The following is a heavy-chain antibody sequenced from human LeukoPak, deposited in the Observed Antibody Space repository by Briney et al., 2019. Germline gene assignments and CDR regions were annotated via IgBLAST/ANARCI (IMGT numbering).Heavy chain of an antibody. Sequence: GGSLRLSCAASGFSFSSYWMNWVRQVPGKGLEWVANINQDRSEKSYVDSVKGRFIISRDNAENSLYLQMNSLRAEDTAVYYCARDHCSSSSCYTYYGMELWGQGTTVTVSS. V-gene: IGHV3-7*01. J-gene: IGHJ6*02. CDR2: INQDRSEK. D-gene: IGHD2-2*02. CDR3: ARDHCSSSSCYTYYGMEL. CDR1: GFSFSSYW.